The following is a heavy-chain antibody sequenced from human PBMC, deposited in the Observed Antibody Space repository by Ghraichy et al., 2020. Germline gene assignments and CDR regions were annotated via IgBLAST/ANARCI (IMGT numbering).Heavy chain of an antibody. V-gene: IGHV3-23*01. CDR3: AKDGYSYGYYFDY. J-gene: IGHJ4*02. D-gene: IGHD5-18*01. CDR2: ISGSGGST. Sequence: GSLRLSCAASGFTFRRYAMSWVRQAPGKGLEWVSAISGSGGSTYYADSVKGRFTISRDNSKNTLYLQMNSLRAEDTAVYYCAKDGYSYGYYFDYWGQGTLFTVSS. CDR1: GFTFRRYA.